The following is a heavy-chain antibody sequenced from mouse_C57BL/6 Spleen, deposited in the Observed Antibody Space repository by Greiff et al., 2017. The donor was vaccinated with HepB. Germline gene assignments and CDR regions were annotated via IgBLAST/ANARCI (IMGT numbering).Heavy chain of an antibody. Sequence: QVQLQQPGAELVMPGASVKLSCKASGYTFTSYWMHWVKQRPGQGLEWIGEIDPSDSYTNYNQKFKGKSTLTVDKSSSTAYMQLSSLTSEDSAVYYCARAGNWYFDVWGTGTTVNVSS. J-gene: IGHJ1*03. CDR2: IDPSDSYT. V-gene: IGHV1-69*01. CDR3: ARAGNWYFDV. CDR1: GYTFTSYW.